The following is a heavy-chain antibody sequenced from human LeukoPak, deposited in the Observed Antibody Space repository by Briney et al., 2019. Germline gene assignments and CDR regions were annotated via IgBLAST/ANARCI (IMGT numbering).Heavy chain of an antibody. V-gene: IGHV4-39*07. CDR2: IYYSGST. CDR1: GGSISSSSYY. Sequence: KSSETLSLTCTVSGGSISSSSYYWGWIRQPPGKGLEWIGSIYYSGSTYYNPSLKSRVTISVDTSKNQFSLKLSSVTAADTAVYYCARAPLWAAAGRYYFDYWGQGTLVTVSS. CDR3: ARAPLWAAAGRYYFDY. J-gene: IGHJ4*02. D-gene: IGHD6-13*01.